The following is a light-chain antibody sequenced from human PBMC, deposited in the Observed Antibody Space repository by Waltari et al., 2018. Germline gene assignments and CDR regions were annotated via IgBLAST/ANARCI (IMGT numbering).Light chain of an antibody. V-gene: IGLV2-8*01. Sequence: QSALTQPPSASGSPGQSVTISCTGTSSDVGGYNFVSWYQQLPGKAPKLMIFEVTKRPSGVPDRVSGSKPCNTASLTVSGLQAEDEADYYCSSFAGTKNWVFGGGTKLTVL. CDR1: SSDVGGYNF. CDR2: EVT. J-gene: IGLJ3*02. CDR3: SSFAGTKNWV.